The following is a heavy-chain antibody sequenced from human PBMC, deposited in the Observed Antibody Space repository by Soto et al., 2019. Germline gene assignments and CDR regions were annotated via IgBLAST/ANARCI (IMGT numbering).Heavy chain of an antibody. V-gene: IGHV1-18*01. CDR3: AREGRRYLGEGLYYYYGMDV. CDR1: GYTFTSYG. CDR2: ISAYNGNT. Sequence: GASVKVSCKASGYTFTSYGISWVRQAPGQGLEWTGWISAYNGNTNYAQKLQGRVTMTTDTSTSTAYMELRSLRSDDTAVYYCAREGRRYLGEGLYYYYGMDVWGQGTTVTVSS. D-gene: IGHD2-8*01. J-gene: IGHJ6*02.